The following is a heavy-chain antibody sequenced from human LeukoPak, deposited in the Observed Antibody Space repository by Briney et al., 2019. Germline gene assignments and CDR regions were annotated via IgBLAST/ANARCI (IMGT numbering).Heavy chain of an antibody. J-gene: IGHJ4*02. V-gene: IGHV4-59*12. CDR3: VTYYFDSSGPKKNY. CDR1: GVSISSYY. Sequence: PSETLSLTCTVSGVSISSYYWSWVRQPPGKGLEYIGYINNSGGTNYNPSLKSRVTISVDTSKKQFSLKLSSVTAADTAVYYCVTYYFDSSGPKKNYWGQGTLVTVSS. CDR2: INNSGGT. D-gene: IGHD3-22*01.